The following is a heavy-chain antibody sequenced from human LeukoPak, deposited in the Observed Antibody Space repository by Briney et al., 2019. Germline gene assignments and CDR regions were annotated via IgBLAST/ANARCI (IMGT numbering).Heavy chain of an antibody. V-gene: IGHV3-23*01. Sequence: GGSLRLSCAASGFTFSSYAMSWVRQAPGKGLEWVSAISGSGGSTYYADSVKGRFTISRDNSKNTLDLQMNSLRAEDTAVYYCAKDGYYYDSSGYYNWFDPWGQGTLVTVSS. CDR2: ISGSGGST. J-gene: IGHJ5*02. CDR3: AKDGYYYDSSGYYNWFDP. D-gene: IGHD3-22*01. CDR1: GFTFSSYA.